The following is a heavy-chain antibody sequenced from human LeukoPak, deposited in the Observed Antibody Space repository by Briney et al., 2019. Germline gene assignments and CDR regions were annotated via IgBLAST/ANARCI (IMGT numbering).Heavy chain of an antibody. CDR3: TGVAVTSFRHPGLFES. Sequence: SETLSLTCAVYGGSFSGYYWSWIRQPPGKGLEWIGEINHSGSTNYNPSLKSRVTISVDTSRNQISLKLTSVTAADTAIYYCTGVAVTSFRHPGLFESWGQGTPVAVSS. CDR1: GGSFSGYY. D-gene: IGHD2-21*02. J-gene: IGHJ4*02. V-gene: IGHV4-34*01. CDR2: INHSGST.